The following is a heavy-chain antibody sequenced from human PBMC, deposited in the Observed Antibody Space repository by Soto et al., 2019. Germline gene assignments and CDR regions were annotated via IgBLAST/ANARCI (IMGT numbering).Heavy chain of an antibody. V-gene: IGHV3-23*01. CDR1: GFTFSSYA. CDR2: ISGSGGST. J-gene: IGHJ6*02. D-gene: IGHD5-18*01. CDR3: ANNAAMALGYYYGMDV. Sequence: GGSLRLSCAASGFTFSSYAMSWVRQAPGKGLEWVSAISGSGGSTYYADSVKGRFTISRDNSKNTLYLQMNSLRAEDTAVYYCANNAAMALGYYYGMDVWGQGTTVTVSS.